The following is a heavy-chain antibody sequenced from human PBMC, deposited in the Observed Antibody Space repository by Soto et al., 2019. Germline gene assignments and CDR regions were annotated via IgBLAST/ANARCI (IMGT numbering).Heavy chain of an antibody. CDR3: ARDLDYYGMDV. V-gene: IGHV4-31*03. CDR2: IYYSGST. CDR1: GGSISSGGYY. J-gene: IGHJ6*02. Sequence: PSETLSLTCTVSGGSISSGGYYWSRIRQHPGKGLEWIGYIYYSGSTYYNPSLKSRVTISVDTSKNQFSLKLSSVTAADTAVYYCARDLDYYGMDVWGQGTTVTVSS.